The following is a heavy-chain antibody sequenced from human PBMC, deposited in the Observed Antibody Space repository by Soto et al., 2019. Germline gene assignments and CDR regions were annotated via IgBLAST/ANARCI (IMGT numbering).Heavy chain of an antibody. CDR3: AGDLGGGNFDY. CDR2: IYYSGST. CDR1: GGSISSGGYY. D-gene: IGHD3-16*01. J-gene: IGHJ4*02. Sequence: QVQLQESGPGLVKPSQTLSLTCTVSGGSISSGGYYWSWIRQHPGKGLEWIGYIYYSGSTYYNPSPKSRVTISVDTSKNQVSLRLSSVTAADTGVYFCAGDLGGGNFDYWGQGTLVTVSS. V-gene: IGHV4-31*03.